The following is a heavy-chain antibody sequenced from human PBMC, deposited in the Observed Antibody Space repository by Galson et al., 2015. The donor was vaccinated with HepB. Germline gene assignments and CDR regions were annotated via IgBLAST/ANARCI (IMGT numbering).Heavy chain of an antibody. D-gene: IGHD2-8*02. Sequence: PALVKPTQTLTLTCTFSGFSLSASGAGVGWIRQPPGKALEWLAFIYWNDDKHCTPSLKNRVTITKDTSKNQVVLTMTNVDPVDTATYFCAHSLGLVGPIFDYWGQGIVVTVSS. J-gene: IGHJ4*02. V-gene: IGHV2-5*01. CDR2: IYWNDDK. CDR1: GFSLSASGAG. CDR3: AHSLGLVGPIFDY.